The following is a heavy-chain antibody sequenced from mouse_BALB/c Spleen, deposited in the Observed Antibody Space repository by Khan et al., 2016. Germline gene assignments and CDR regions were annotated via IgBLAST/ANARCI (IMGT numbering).Heavy chain of an antibody. Sequence: VQLQESGPGLVAPSQSLSITCTVSGFSLTNSGVHWVRQPPRKGLDWLGVIWAGGSTDYNSALMSRLSSTRDTTQNQVFLKMNSLQPDDTAMYYCARDDQDFDAWFASWGQGTLVTVSA. CDR2: IWAGGST. CDR1: GFSLTNSG. CDR3: ARDDQDFDAWFAS. V-gene: IGHV2-9*02. J-gene: IGHJ3*01.